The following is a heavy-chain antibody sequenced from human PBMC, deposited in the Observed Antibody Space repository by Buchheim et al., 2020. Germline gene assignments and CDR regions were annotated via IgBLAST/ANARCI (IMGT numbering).Heavy chain of an antibody. V-gene: IGHV3-30*18. CDR2: ISYDGSNK. D-gene: IGHD6-6*01. CDR3: AKYSSTSNYYYGMDV. J-gene: IGHJ6*02. CDR1: GFTFSSYG. Sequence: QVQLVESGGGVVQPGRSLRLSCAASGFTFSSYGMHWVRQAPGKGLEWVAVISYDGSNKYYADSVKGRFTISRDNSKNTLYLQMNSLRAEDTAVYYCAKYSSTSNYYYGMDVWGQGTT.